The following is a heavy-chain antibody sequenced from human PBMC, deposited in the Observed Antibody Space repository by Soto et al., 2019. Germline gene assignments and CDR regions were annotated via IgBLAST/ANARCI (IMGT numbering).Heavy chain of an antibody. D-gene: IGHD3-10*01. CDR2: ITGGVGVT. Sequence: EVQLLESGGGLVQPGGSLRLSCAASGFTFSSYAMTWVRQAPGKGLEWVSVITGGVGVTYYADSVKGRFTISRDNSKNTLYLQMNSLRAEDTALYYCVGGQYYFDYRGQGTLVIVSS. V-gene: IGHV3-23*01. J-gene: IGHJ4*02. CDR3: VGGQYYFDY. CDR1: GFTFSSYA.